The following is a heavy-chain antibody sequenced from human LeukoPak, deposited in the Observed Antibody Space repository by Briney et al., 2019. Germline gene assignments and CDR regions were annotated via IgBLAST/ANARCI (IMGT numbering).Heavy chain of an antibody. D-gene: IGHD6-19*01. V-gene: IGHV3-21*01. J-gene: IGHJ4*02. Sequence: PGGSLRLSCAASGFTFSSYNMNWVRQAPGKGLEWVSSISSSSSYIYYADSVKGRFTIYRDNAKNSLYLQMNSLRVEDTAVYYCARAPTFSGWFDYWGQGTLVTVSS. CDR3: ARAPTFSGWFDY. CDR1: GFTFSSYN. CDR2: ISSSSSYI.